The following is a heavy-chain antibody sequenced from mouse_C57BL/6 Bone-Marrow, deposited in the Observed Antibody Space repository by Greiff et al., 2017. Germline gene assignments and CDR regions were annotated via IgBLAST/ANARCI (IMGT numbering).Heavy chain of an antibody. Sequence: QVQLQQSGAELVRPGASVTLSCKASGYTFTDYEMHWVKQTPVHGLEWIGAIDPETGGTAYNQKFKGKAILTADKSSSTAYMELRSLTSEDSAVYYCTKIFPIYYDHYYAMDYWGQGTSVTVSS. V-gene: IGHV1-15*01. J-gene: IGHJ4*01. CDR2: IDPETGGT. D-gene: IGHD2-4*01. CDR3: TKIFPIYYDHYYAMDY. CDR1: GYTFTDYE.